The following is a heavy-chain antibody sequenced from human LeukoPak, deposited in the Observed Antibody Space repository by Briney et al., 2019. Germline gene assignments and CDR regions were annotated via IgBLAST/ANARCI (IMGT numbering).Heavy chain of an antibody. D-gene: IGHD2-8*01. V-gene: IGHV4-34*10. CDR3: ARYRRTNNDDNWFDP. J-gene: IGHJ5*02. CDR1: GTSFNDYY. Sequence: PSETLSLNCAVYGTSFNDYYWIWLRHSPTKGLEWIGEVNPSGSAKYNPSLKSRVTILADKSENQSFLRLSPVSAVYSGVNDGARYRRTNNDDNWFDPWGQGTQVTVSS. CDR2: VNPSGSA.